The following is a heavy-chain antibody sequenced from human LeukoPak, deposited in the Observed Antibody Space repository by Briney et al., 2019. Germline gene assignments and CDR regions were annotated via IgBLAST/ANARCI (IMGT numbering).Heavy chain of an antibody. CDR3: ARVGGSSGWEDWYFDL. CDR2: ISSNGGST. J-gene: IGHJ2*01. Sequence: GGSLRLSCAASGFTFSSYAMHWVRQAPGKGLEYVSAISSNGGSTYYANSVKGRFTISGDNSKNTLYLQMGSLRAEDMAVYYCARVGGSSGWEDWYFDLWGRGTLVTVSS. D-gene: IGHD6-19*01. CDR1: GFTFSSYA. V-gene: IGHV3-64*01.